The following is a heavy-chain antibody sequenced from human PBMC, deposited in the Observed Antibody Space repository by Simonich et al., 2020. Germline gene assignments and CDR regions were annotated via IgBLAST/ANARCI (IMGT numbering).Heavy chain of an antibody. J-gene: IGHJ6*03. V-gene: IGHV3-7*01. Sequence: EVQLVESGGGLVQPGGSLRLSCAASGFTFSSYWMSWVRQAPGKGLECVANIKKDGSENYYVDAVKDRFTISRDNAKNSLYLQMNSLRAEDTAVYYCARDGLGTAYYYYMDVWGKGTTVTVSS. D-gene: IGHD7-27*01. CDR1: GFTFSSYW. CDR2: IKKDGSEN. CDR3: ARDGLGTAYYYYMDV.